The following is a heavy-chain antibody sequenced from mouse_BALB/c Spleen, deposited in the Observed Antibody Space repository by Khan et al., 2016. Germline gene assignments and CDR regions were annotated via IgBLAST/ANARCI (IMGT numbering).Heavy chain of an antibody. J-gene: IGHJ4*01. Sequence: EVQLQESGPGLVKPSQSLSLTCTVTGYSITSDYAWNWIRQFPGNKLEWMGYISYSGTTTSNPSLKSRISITRDTSKNQFFLQLNSVTTEDTATYYCARWLDAMDYWGQGTSVTVSS. CDR2: ISYSGTT. V-gene: IGHV3-2*02. D-gene: IGHD2-2*01. CDR1: GYSITSDYA. CDR3: ARWLDAMDY.